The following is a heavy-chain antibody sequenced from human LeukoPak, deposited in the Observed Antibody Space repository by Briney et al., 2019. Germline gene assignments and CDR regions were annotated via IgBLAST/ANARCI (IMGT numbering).Heavy chain of an antibody. CDR1: GGSFSGYY. Sequence: PSETLSLTCAVYGGSFSGYYWSWIRQPPGKGLEWLGSIHYSGSTYYNPSLKSRVTISVDTPKNQFSLKLSSVTAVDTAVYYCARRAGSGSTKVFDIWGQGTMVTVSS. V-gene: IGHV4-34*01. D-gene: IGHD3-10*01. CDR3: ARRAGSGSTKVFDI. J-gene: IGHJ3*02. CDR2: IHYSGST.